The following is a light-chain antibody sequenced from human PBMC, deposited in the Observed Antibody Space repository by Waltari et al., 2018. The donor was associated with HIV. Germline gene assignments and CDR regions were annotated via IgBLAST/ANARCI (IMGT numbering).Light chain of an antibody. CDR1: DVGGYNY. CDR3: SSYSGSNTLV. V-gene: IGLV2-8*01. Sequence: DVGGYNYVSWYQQLPGRAPKLMIYDVTKRPSRVPDRFSGSKSGNTASLPVSGLQAEDEADYFCSSYSGSNTLVFGGGTKLTVL. J-gene: IGLJ2*01. CDR2: DVT.